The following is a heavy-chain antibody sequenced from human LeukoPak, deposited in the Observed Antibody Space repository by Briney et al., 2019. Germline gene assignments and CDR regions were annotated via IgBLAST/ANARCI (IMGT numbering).Heavy chain of an antibody. CDR1: GYTFTSYY. D-gene: IGHD3-3*01. J-gene: IGHJ4*02. Sequence: ASVKVSCKASGYTFTSYYMHWVRQAPGQGLEWMGIINPSGGSTSYAQKFQGRVTMTRDMSTSTVYMELSSLRSEDTAVYYCARGARITIFGVVTGIDYWGQGTLVTVSS. CDR2: INPSGGST. V-gene: IGHV1-46*01. CDR3: ARGARITIFGVVTGIDY.